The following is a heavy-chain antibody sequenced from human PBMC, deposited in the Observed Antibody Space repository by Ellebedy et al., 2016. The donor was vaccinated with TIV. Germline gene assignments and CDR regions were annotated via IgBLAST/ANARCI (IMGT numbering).Heavy chain of an antibody. D-gene: IGHD1-1*01. CDR3: ARGNGRVDV. Sequence: SETLSLXCAVYGGSFSGYYWSWIRQPPGKGLEWIGEINHSGSTNYNPSLKSRVTISVDTSENQLSLKLGSVTAADTAVYYCARGNGRVDVWGKGTTVTVSS. V-gene: IGHV4-34*01. J-gene: IGHJ6*04. CDR1: GGSFSGYY. CDR2: INHSGST.